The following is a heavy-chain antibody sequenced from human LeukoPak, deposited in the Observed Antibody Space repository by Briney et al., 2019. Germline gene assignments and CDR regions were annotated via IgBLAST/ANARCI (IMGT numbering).Heavy chain of an antibody. CDR1: GGTFSSYA. CDR2: IIPIFGTA. CDR3: ARDQGTVLLWFGYYMDV. J-gene: IGHJ6*03. Sequence: SVKVSCKASGGTFSSYAISWVRQAPGQGLEWMGGIIPIFGTANYAQKFQGRVTITADESTSTAHMELSSLRSEDTAVYYCARDQGTVLLWFGYYMDVWGKGTTVTVSS. V-gene: IGHV1-69*13. D-gene: IGHD3-10*01.